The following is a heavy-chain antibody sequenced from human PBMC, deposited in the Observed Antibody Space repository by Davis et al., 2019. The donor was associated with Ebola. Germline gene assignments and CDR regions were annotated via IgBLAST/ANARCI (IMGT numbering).Heavy chain of an antibody. J-gene: IGHJ4*02. CDR3: VQGTTSCHV. D-gene: IGHD2-2*01. V-gene: IGHV3-74*01. Sequence: GESLKISCAASGFTFRSNWMHWVRQAPGKGLVWVSRINEDGIIKTYADSVKGRFTISRDNSNNMLYLQMNNLRVEDTALYYCVQGTTSCHVWGQGTLVTVSS. CDR1: GFTFRSNW. CDR2: INEDGIIK.